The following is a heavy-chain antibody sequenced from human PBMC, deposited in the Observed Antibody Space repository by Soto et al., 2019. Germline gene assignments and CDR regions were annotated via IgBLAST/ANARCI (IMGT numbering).Heavy chain of an antibody. Sequence: PGGSLRLSCAASGFTFSDYYLSWIRQAPGKGLEWISYISSAGSTIYYADSVKGRFTISRDNDKKLLHLQMNSLRVEDTAVYFCARGFQFCSGTGCHHDYWGQGSLVTVSS. J-gene: IGHJ4*02. CDR1: GFTFSDYY. CDR3: ARGFQFCSGTGCHHDY. V-gene: IGHV3-11*01. D-gene: IGHD2-2*01. CDR2: ISSAGSTI.